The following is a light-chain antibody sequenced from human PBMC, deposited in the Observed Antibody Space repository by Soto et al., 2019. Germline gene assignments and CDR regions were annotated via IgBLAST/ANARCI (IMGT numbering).Light chain of an antibody. Sequence: DIRVTQSPSSLSASVGDTVTITCRTSQSISGKLSWYQQIPGKAPKLLIYAASRLQSGVPSRFSASGSGTEFTLTISSLHPDDFASYYCQQSYSRVTFGQGTKVEIK. CDR3: QQSYSRVT. CDR1: QSISGK. CDR2: AAS. J-gene: IGKJ1*01. V-gene: IGKV1-39*01.